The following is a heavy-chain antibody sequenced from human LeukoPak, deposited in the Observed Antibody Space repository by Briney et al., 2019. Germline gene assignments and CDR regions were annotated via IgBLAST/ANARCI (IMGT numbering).Heavy chain of an antibody. CDR3: ARGGTIFGVVTPADAFDI. CDR2: IYHSGST. Sequence: SETLSLTCTVSGYSISSGYYWGWIRQPPGKGLEWIGSIYHSGSTYYNPSLKSRVTISVDTSKNQFSLKLSSVTAADTAVYYCARGGTIFGVVTPADAFDIWGQGTMVTVSS. CDR1: GYSISSGYY. D-gene: IGHD3-3*01. J-gene: IGHJ3*02. V-gene: IGHV4-38-2*02.